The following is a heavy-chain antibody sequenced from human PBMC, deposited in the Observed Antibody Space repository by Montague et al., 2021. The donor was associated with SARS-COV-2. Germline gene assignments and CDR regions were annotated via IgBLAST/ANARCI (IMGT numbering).Heavy chain of an antibody. CDR1: GFTFRSYG. Sequence: SLRLSCAASGFTFRSYGMSWVRQAPGKGLEWVSGITGSGGSTYYADSVKGRFTISRDNSKNTLYLQMSSLRAEDTAVYYCAKGYYYDTSGYLHPFDYWGQGTLVTVSS. J-gene: IGHJ4*02. CDR2: ITGSGGST. D-gene: IGHD3-22*01. V-gene: IGHV3-23*01. CDR3: AKGYYYDTSGYLHPFDY.